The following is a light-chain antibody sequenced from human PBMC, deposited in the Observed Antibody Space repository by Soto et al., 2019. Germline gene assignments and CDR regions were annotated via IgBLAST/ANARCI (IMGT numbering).Light chain of an antibody. V-gene: IGKV1-9*01. Sequence: ILLTQSPCSLSSSVGDRVTITCRASQGIDSSFAWYQQKPGKDPKLLIYAASSLQSGVPSRFSGSGSGTDFTLTISSLQPEDFATYYCQQLHDYTITFGQGTRLEI. J-gene: IGKJ5*01. CDR3: QQLHDYTIT. CDR1: QGIDSS. CDR2: AAS.